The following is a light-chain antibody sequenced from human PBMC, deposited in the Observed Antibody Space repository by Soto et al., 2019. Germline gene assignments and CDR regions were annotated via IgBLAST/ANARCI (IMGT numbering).Light chain of an antibody. J-gene: IGKJ4*01. CDR1: QSVSSY. CDR3: QQRYNWPLT. V-gene: IGKV3-11*01. CDR2: DAS. Sequence: EILLTQSPSSLSSSVGDRVTLSCRASQSVSSYLTWYLQKPGQAPKLLIYDASNRPTGIPARFSGSGSGTDFTLTISSLEPEDFGIYYCQQRYNWPLTFGGGTKVEIK.